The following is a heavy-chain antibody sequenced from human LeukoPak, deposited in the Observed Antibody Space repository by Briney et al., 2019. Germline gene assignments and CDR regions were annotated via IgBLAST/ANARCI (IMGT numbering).Heavy chain of an antibody. J-gene: IGHJ4*02. CDR3: ARDERYSYGYGVGY. D-gene: IGHD5-18*01. CDR1: GYSISSGYY. Sequence: SETLSLTCAVSGYSISSGYYWGWIRQPPGKGLEWIGSIYHSGSTYYNPSLKSRVTISVDTSKIQFSLKLSSVTAADTAVYYCARDERYSYGYGVGYWGQGTLVTVSS. V-gene: IGHV4-38-2*02. CDR2: IYHSGST.